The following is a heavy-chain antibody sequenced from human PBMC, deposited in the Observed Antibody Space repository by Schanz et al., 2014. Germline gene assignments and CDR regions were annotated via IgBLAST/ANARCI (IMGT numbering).Heavy chain of an antibody. V-gene: IGHV3-23*01. CDR2: ISSGGGST. Sequence: EVHLLESGGGLVPPGGSLRLSCAASGFNFSDYAMCWVRQAPGKGLEWVSSISSGGGSTYYADSVKGRFTISRDNSKNTLYLQMKSLRAEDTAVYYCAASSGWHPSTDYWGQGTLVTVSS. CDR3: AASSGWHPSTDY. CDR1: GFNFSDYA. J-gene: IGHJ4*02. D-gene: IGHD6-19*01.